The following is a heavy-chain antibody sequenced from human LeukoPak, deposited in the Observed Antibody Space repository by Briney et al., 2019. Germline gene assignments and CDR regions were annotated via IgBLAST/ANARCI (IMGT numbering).Heavy chain of an antibody. Sequence: PGRSLRLSCAASGFTFSSYGVHWVRQAPGKGLEWVAVIWYDGSNKYYADSVKGRFTISRDNSKNTLYLQMNSLRAEDTAVYYCARDTRETPFDYWGQGTLVTVSS. V-gene: IGHV3-33*01. CDR1: GFTFSSYG. D-gene: IGHD5-24*01. CDR3: ARDTRETPFDY. J-gene: IGHJ4*02. CDR2: IWYDGSNK.